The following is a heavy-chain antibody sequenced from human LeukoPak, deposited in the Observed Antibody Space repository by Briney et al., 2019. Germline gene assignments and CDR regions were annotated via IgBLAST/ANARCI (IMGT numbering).Heavy chain of an antibody. J-gene: IGHJ4*02. V-gene: IGHV3-7*04. D-gene: IGHD1-7*01. Sequence: PGGSLILSCAASGFSFSSDWISWVRHAPGKGLEWVGNIKEDGSEKDYADIVKARFTISRDNAEKSVFLQMHTLRAEDTAVYYCARDGTGGYFDHWGQGTLVTVSS. CDR1: GFSFSSDW. CDR2: IKEDGSEK. CDR3: ARDGTGGYFDH.